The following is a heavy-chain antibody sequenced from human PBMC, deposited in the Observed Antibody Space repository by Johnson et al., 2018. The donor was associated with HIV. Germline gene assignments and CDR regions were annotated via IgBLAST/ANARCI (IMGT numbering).Heavy chain of an antibody. CDR2: ISGGGGGK. CDR1: GFTFSSYS. CDR3: AKDGKWDTMTHAFDI. J-gene: IGHJ3*02. V-gene: IGHV3-23*04. D-gene: IGHD1-26*01. Sequence: EVQLVESGGGLVQPGGSLRLSCAASGFTFSSYSMSWVRQAPGKGLEWVSAISGGGGGKYYADSVKGRFTISRDNSKNTLYLQMNSLRAEDTAVYYCAKDGKWDTMTHAFDIWGQGTMVTVSS.